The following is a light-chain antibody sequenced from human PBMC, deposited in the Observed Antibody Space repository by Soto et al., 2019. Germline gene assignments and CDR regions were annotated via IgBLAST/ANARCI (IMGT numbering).Light chain of an antibody. V-gene: IGKV1-5*03. CDR3: QQYNSYSPT. J-gene: IGKJ1*01. Sequence: DIHMTLSPSCVSASVVDIVSITFLASQSISSYLNWYQQKPGKAPKLPIYKASSLESGVPSRFSGSGSGTESTLTISSLQPDDFATYYCQQYNSYSPTFGQGTKVDIK. CDR1: QSISSY. CDR2: KAS.